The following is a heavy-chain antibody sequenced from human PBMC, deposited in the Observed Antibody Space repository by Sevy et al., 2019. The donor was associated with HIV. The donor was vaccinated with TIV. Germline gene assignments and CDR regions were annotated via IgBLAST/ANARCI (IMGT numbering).Heavy chain of an antibody. CDR2: ISYDGSDK. CDR1: GFIFSNHG. J-gene: IGHJ6*02. V-gene: IGHV3-33*01. Sequence: GGSLRLSCAASGFIFSNHGMHWVRQAPGKGLEWVARISYDGSDKYYGESVKGRFTISRDNSKNTVDLQMNSLRVEDTAEYYWGIVVASNYDGMDAWGQGTTVTVSS. CDR3: GIVVASNYDGMDA. D-gene: IGHD3-3*01.